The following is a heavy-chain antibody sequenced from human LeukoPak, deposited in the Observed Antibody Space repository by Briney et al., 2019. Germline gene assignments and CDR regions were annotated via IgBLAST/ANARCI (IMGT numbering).Heavy chain of an antibody. CDR1: GGTFSSYA. CDR2: IIPIFGIA. D-gene: IGHD1-26*01. J-gene: IGHJ4*02. V-gene: IGHV1-69*04. CDR3: ARAESGSYYHFDY. Sequence: SVKVSCKASGGTFSSYAISWVRQAPGQGLEWMRRIIPIFGIANYAQKFQGRVTITADKSTSTAYMELSSLRSEDTAVYYCARAESGSYYHFDYWGQGTLVTVSS.